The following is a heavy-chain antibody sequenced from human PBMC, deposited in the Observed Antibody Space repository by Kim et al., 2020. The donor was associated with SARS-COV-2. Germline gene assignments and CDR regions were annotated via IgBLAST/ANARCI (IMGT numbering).Heavy chain of an antibody. CDR1: GFIFSHYA. V-gene: IGHV3-30*18. CDR3: AKDAPYYGVGLLPEY. D-gene: IGHD3-16*01. Sequence: GGSLRLSCTASGFIFSHYAMHWVRQAPGKGLEWVAVISYDGSNEYYGESMKGRFTISRDNSKNTLFLQVNSLRSEDTAMYYCAKDAPYYGVGLLPEYWGQGTLVTVSS. CDR2: ISYDGSNE. J-gene: IGHJ4*02.